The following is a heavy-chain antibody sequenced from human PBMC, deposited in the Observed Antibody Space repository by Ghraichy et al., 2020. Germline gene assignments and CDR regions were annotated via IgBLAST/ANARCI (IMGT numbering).Heavy chain of an antibody. J-gene: IGHJ4*02. Sequence: GGSLRLSCVASGFPCSMYWMTWVRQAPGKGLEWVAKIQQYGSEKQYVDSVKGRFTISRDDAKNSVYLQMNSLRAEDTAVYFCARVCCSGDVSFDYWGQGTLVTVSS. CDR2: IQQYGSEK. V-gene: IGHV3-7*03. CDR1: GFPCSMYW. D-gene: IGHD2-15*01. CDR3: ARVCCSGDVSFDY.